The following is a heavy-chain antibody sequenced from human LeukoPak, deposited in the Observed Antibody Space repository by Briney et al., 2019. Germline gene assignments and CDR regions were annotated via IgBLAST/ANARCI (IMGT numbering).Heavy chain of an antibody. CDR1: GGSISSYY. Sequence: SETLSLTRTVSGGSISSYYWSWIRQPPGKGLEWIGYIYYSGSTNYNPSLKSRVTISVDTSKNQFSLKLSSVTAADTAVYYCARDRGIVVVPAAIYGASYYYYGMDVWGKGTTVTVSS. V-gene: IGHV4-59*01. CDR3: ARDRGIVVVPAAIYGASYYYYGMDV. D-gene: IGHD2-2*02. J-gene: IGHJ6*04. CDR2: IYYSGST.